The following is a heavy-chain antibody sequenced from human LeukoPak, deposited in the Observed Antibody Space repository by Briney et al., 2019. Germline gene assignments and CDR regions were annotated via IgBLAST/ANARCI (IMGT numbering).Heavy chain of an antibody. CDR2: IYYSGST. CDR3: ARLYGAMMVDY. D-gene: IGHD3-22*01. V-gene: IGHV4-59*08. J-gene: IGHJ4*02. Sequence: SETLSLTCTVSGGSISSYYWSWIRQPPGKGLEWIGYIYYSGSTNYNPSLKSRVTISVDTSKNQFSLKLSSVTAADTAVYYCARLYGAMMVDYWGQGTLVTVSS. CDR1: GGSISSYY.